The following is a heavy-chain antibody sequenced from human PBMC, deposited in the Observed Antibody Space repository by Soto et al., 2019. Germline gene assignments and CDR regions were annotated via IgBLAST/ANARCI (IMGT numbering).Heavy chain of an antibody. Sequence: ASVKVSCKASGYTFTSYGISWVRQAPGQGLEWMGWISAYNGNTNYAQKLQGRVTMTTDTSTSTAYMELRSLRSDDTAVYYCARDTRIAVAVDLDYWGQGTLVTVSS. D-gene: IGHD6-19*01. CDR2: ISAYNGNT. J-gene: IGHJ4*02. CDR3: ARDTRIAVAVDLDY. V-gene: IGHV1-18*01. CDR1: GYTFTSYG.